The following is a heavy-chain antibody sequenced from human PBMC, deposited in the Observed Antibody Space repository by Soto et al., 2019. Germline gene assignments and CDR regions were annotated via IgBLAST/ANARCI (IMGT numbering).Heavy chain of an antibody. CDR3: ARRGTYSSGWDX. Sequence: RGEALKISWKGSGYIFSSYWIGWVRQMPGKGLEWMGITNGGDANTRYSPSFEGQVTISTDKSITTAYLQWSSLKASDTAMYYCARRGTYSSGWDXGGQGTLVTVSX. J-gene: IGHJ4*02. V-gene: IGHV5-51*01. D-gene: IGHD6-19*01. CDR2: TNGGDANT. CDR1: GYIFSSYW.